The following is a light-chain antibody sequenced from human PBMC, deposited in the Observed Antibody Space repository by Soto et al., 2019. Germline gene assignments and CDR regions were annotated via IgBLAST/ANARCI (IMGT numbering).Light chain of an antibody. CDR2: DAS. CDR3: QQRSNWPPIT. J-gene: IGKJ5*01. CDR1: QSVGSSY. V-gene: IGKV3-11*01. Sequence: ELVLTQSPVNLSLSPGERASLACRAGQSVGSSYLAWYQQKPGQAPRLLIYDASNRATGIPARFSGSGSGTDFTLTISSLEPEDFAVYYCQQRSNWPPITFGQGTRLENK.